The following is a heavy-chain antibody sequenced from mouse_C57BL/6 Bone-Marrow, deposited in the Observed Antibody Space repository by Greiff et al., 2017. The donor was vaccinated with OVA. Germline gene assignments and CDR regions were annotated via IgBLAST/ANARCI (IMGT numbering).Heavy chain of an antibody. CDR2: IWRGGGT. V-gene: IGHV2-2*01. J-gene: IGHJ4*01. Sequence: QVQLQQSGPGLVQPSQSLSISCTASGFSLTSYGVHWVRQSPGKGLEWLGVIWRGGGTDYNAAFISRLSISKDNSKRQVFFKMNSLQADDTAIYYWARKGDSSGLYAMDYWGQGTSVTVSS. D-gene: IGHD3-2*02. CDR1: GFSLTSYG. CDR3: ARKGDSSGLYAMDY.